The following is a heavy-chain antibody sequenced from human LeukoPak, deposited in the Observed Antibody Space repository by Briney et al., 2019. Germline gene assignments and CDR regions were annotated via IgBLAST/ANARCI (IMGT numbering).Heavy chain of an antibody. Sequence: ASVKVSCKVSGYTLTELSMHWVRQAPGKGLEWMGGFDPGDGETIYAQKCQGRVTMTEDTSTDTAYMELSSLRSEDTAGYYCATVRGYSYGYYFDYWGQGTLVTVSS. D-gene: IGHD5-18*01. J-gene: IGHJ4*02. CDR2: FDPGDGET. CDR3: ATVRGYSYGYYFDY. V-gene: IGHV1-24*01. CDR1: GYTLTELS.